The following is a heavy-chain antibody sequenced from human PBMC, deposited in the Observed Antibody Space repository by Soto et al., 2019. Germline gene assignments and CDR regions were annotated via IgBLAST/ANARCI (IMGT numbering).Heavy chain of an antibody. CDR1: GFTFSYYS. J-gene: IGHJ6*02. D-gene: IGHD2-15*01. CDR2: VSYDGNIE. Sequence: PGGSLRLSCAASGFTFSYYSMHWVRQAPGKGLEWVAVVSYDGNIEYYADSVKGRFSISRDNSKNTLNLQMDNLRVEDTAVYFCSRRYCSDSTCYYYNGMDVWGQGTTGTVSS. CDR3: SRRYCSDSTCYYYNGMDV. V-gene: IGHV3-30-3*01.